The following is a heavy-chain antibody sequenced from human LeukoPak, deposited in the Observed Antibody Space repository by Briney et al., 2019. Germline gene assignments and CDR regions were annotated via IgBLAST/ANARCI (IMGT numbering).Heavy chain of an antibody. CDR3: ARGLRLGELSPSLGFDY. D-gene: IGHD3-16*02. CDR2: IYHSGST. J-gene: IGHJ4*02. V-gene: IGHV4-4*02. Sequence: SETLSLTFAVSGGSISSSNWWSWVRQPPGKGLEWIGEIYHSGSTNYNPSLKSRVTISVDKSKNQFSLKLSSVTAADTAVYYCARGLRLGELSPSLGFDYWGQGTLVTVSS. CDR1: GGSISSSNW.